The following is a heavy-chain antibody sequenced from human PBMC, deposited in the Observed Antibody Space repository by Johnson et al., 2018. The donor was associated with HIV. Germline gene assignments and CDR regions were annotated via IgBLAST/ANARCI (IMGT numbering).Heavy chain of an antibody. D-gene: IGHD6-6*01. CDR1: AFTFSRYW. CDR2: INSDGNSA. V-gene: IGHV3-74*01. CDR3: AKDLSIAARPAAFDI. J-gene: IGHJ3*02. Sequence: VQLVESGGGLVQPGGSLRLSCAASAFTFSRYWMHWVRQAPGKGLVWVSRINSDGNSATYADSVKGRFTISRDNAKNSLYLQMNSLRAEDTAVYYCAKDLSIAARPAAFDIWGQGTMVTVSS.